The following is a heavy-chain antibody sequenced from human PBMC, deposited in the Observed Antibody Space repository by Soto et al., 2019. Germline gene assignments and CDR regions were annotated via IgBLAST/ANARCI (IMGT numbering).Heavy chain of an antibody. CDR2: IYYSGST. CDR3: ANAMTTVTNIDY. V-gene: IGHV4-31*03. Sequence: SETLSLTCTVSGGSISSGVYYWSWIRQHPGKGLEWIGYIYYSGSTYYNPSLKSRVAISVDTSKNQFSLKLSSVTAADTAVYYCANAMTTVTNIDYWGQGTMVTVYS. D-gene: IGHD4-17*01. J-gene: IGHJ4*02. CDR1: GGSISSGVYY.